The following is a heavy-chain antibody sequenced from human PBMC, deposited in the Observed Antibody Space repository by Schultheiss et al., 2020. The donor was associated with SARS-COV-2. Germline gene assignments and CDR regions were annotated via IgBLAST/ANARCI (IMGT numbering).Heavy chain of an antibody. Sequence: APVKVSCKVSGYTLTELSMHWVRQAPGKGLEWMGGFDPEDGETIYAQKFQGRVTMTEDTSTDTAYMELSSLRSEYTAVYYCATKGDCSGGSCYPTPFDYWGQGTLVTVSS. J-gene: IGHJ4*02. CDR2: FDPEDGET. D-gene: IGHD2-15*01. CDR1: GYTLTELS. CDR3: ATKGDCSGGSCYPTPFDY. V-gene: IGHV1-24*01.